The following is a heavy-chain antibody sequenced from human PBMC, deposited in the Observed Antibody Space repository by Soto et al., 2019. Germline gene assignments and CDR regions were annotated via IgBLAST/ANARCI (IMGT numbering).Heavy chain of an antibody. J-gene: IGHJ6*02. D-gene: IGHD3-10*01. CDR1: GGTFSSYA. V-gene: IGHV1-69*06. CDR2: IIPIFGTA. Sequence: QVQLVQSGAEVKKPGSSVKVSCKASGGTFSSYAISWVRQAPGQGLEWMGGIIPIFGTANYAQKFQGRVTITADKSTSTAYMALRSVSSEDTAVYYCASFGRYGSGSYYPQYYYYGMDVWGQGTTVTVSS. CDR3: ASFGRYGSGSYYPQYYYYGMDV.